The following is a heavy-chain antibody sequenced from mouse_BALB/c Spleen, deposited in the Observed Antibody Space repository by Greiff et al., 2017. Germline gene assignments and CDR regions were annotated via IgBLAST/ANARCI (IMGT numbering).Heavy chain of an antibody. Sequence: DVQLQESGPGLVKPSQSLSLTCSVTGYSITSGYYWNWIRQFPGNKLECMGYISYDGSNNYNPSLKNRISITRDTSKNQFFLKLNSVTTEDTATYYCASSMITTGFDYWGQGTTLTVSS. CDR2: ISYDGSN. D-gene: IGHD2-4*01. CDR3: ASSMITTGFDY. CDR1: GYSITSGYY. J-gene: IGHJ2*01. V-gene: IGHV3-6*02.